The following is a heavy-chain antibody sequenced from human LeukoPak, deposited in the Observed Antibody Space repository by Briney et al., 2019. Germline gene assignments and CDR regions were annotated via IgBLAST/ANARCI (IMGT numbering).Heavy chain of an antibody. Sequence: GGSLRLSCVASGFTVSSNDMAWVPQPPGKGLECVSVIYHSGETYYADSVKARFTISRDNSNTVYLQMNSLRAEDTAVYFGARGLHDFWRGHMGYWGQGTLVTVSS. CDR2: IYHSGET. CDR1: GFTVSSND. CDR3: ARGLHDFWRGHMGY. J-gene: IGHJ4*02. D-gene: IGHD3-3*01. V-gene: IGHV3-53*01.